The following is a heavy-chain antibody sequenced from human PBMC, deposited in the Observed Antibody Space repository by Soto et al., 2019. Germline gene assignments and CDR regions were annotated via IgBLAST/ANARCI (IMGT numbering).Heavy chain of an antibody. CDR2: LHTTGST. J-gene: IGHJ6*02. Sequence: WGTLSVTYTVSGGSISGYYWIWIRQPPGKGLEWIGYLHTTGSTVYNPTFKSRVTISVDTSKNQFSLKLNSVTAADTALYYCARDLWGYWGSVCYPLDVWGEETTV. V-gene: IGHV4-59*13. CDR1: GGSISGYY. CDR3: ARDLWGYWGSVCYPLDV. D-gene: IGHD2-21*02.